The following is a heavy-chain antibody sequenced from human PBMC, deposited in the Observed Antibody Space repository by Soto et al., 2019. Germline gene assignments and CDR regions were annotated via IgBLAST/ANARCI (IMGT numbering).Heavy chain of an antibody. D-gene: IGHD6-13*01. J-gene: IGHJ4*02. CDR2: ISYDGSNK. CDR3: SVIAAAGNVDY. CDR1: GFTFSSYA. Sequence: QVQLVESGGGVVQPGRSLRLSCAASGFTFSSYAMHWLRQAPGKGLGWVAVISYDGSNKYYADSVKGRFTISRDNSKNTLYLQMNSLRAEDTAVYYCSVIAAAGNVDYWGQGTLVTVSS. V-gene: IGHV3-30-3*01.